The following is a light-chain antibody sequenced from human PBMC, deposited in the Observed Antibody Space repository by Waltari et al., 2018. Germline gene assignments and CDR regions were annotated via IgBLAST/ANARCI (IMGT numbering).Light chain of an antibody. CDR1: SSDIGGDV. CDR3: ATGEASLDTWV. V-gene: IGLV1-44*01. Sequence: QAVVTQPPSASGTPGQRVTLSCSGSSSDIGGDVVNWYQQFPGTAPKLLSYANNQRPSGVPGRFSGSRSGTSASRVISGLQSEDEADYYCATGEASLDTWVFGGGTKVTVL. J-gene: IGLJ3*02. CDR2: ANN.